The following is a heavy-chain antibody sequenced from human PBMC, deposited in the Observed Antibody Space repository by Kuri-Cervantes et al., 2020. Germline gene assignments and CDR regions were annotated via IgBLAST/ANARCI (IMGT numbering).Heavy chain of an antibody. D-gene: IGHD3-10*01. Sequence: GESLKIPCAASGFTFSNAWMSWVRQAPGKGLEWVSAISGSGGSTYYADSVKGRFTISRDNSKNTLYLQMNSLRAEDTAVYYCAKDGWFGDLGDWGQGTLVTVSS. J-gene: IGHJ4*02. CDR2: ISGSGGST. CDR3: AKDGWFGDLGD. V-gene: IGHV3-23*01. CDR1: GFTFSNAW.